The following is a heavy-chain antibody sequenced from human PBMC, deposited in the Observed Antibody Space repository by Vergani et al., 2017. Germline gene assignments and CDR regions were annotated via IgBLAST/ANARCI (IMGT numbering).Heavy chain of an antibody. CDR1: GGSLSGYN. D-gene: IGHD1-26*01. Sequence: QVQLQQWGAGLLKPSETLSLTCAVKGGSLSGYNWSWTRRPQGKGLEGIGEINNSGSTNSNPSLKSRVTISVDTSKNQFSLNLSSVTAADTAVYYCARARIVGAKRGYYFDYWGQGTLVTVSS. CDR3: ARARIVGAKRGYYFDY. J-gene: IGHJ4*02. CDR2: INNSGST. V-gene: IGHV4-34*01.